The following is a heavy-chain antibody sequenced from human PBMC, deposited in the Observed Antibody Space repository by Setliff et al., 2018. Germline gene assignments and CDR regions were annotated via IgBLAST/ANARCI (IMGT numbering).Heavy chain of an antibody. J-gene: IGHJ4*02. D-gene: IGHD4-4*01. V-gene: IGHV4-4*02. CDR1: GDSISSSNW. CDR3: ASWGTVTLFDY. CDR2: INHSGST. Sequence: PSETLSLTCAVSGDSISSSNWWNWVRQPPGKGLEWIGEINHSGSTNYNPSLKSRVTISVDTSKNQFSLKLSSVTAADTAVYYCASWGTVTLFDYWGQGTLVTVSS.